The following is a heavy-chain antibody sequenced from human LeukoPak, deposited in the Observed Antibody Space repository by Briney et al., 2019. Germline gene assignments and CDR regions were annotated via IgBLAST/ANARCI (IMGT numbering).Heavy chain of an antibody. D-gene: IGHD1-14*01. V-gene: IGHV1-2*02. CDR1: GYTFTAYY. Sequence: GASVKVSCKASGYTFTAYYIHWVRQAPGQGLEWLGWIDPNSGGTTYSQRFQGRVTMTTDTSSSTAYMELRSLGSDDTAVYYCARNRDHVNDNWGQGTLVTVST. CDR3: ARNRDHVNDN. J-gene: IGHJ4*02. CDR2: IDPNSGGT.